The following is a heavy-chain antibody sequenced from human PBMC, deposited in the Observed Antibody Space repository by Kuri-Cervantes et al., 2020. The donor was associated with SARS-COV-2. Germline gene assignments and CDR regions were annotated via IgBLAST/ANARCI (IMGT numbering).Heavy chain of an antibody. J-gene: IGHJ4*02. V-gene: IGHV3-30*18. D-gene: IGHD4-23*01. CDR1: GFTFRSYG. CDR3: AKDGDYGGNWGLDY. CDR2: IAYEGSNK. Sequence: LIYAASGFTFRSYGMHWVRQAPGKGLEWVAVIAYEGSNKYYADSVTVRFTTSRDNSKNTLYLQMNSQRAEDTAVYYCAKDGDYGGNWGLDYWGQGTLVTVSS.